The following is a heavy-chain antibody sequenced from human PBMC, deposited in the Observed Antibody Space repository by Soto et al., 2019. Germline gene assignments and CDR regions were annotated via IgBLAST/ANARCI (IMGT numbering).Heavy chain of an antibody. CDR3: ARSPPWESHARFGLDV. V-gene: IGHV3-21*01. Sequence: EVQLVESGGGLVKAGGSLRLSCTASGFTFNSYAMAWVRQAPGKGLEWISSIDASSRHINYVDSVKGRFTISKDTAKNSVYLQINTLRVEDTAVYYCARSPPWESHARFGLDVWGQGTTVTVSS. CDR1: GFTFNSYA. J-gene: IGHJ6*02. D-gene: IGHD1-26*01. CDR2: IDASSRHI.